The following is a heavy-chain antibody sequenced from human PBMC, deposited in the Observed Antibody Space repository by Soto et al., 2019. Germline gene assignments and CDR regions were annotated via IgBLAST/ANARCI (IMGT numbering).Heavy chain of an antibody. V-gene: IGHV1-3*01. CDR1: GYTFTSYA. D-gene: IGHD3-9*01. CDR2: INAGNGNT. CDR3: ATYYDILIPFDY. Sequence: GASVKVSCKASGYTFTSYAMHWVRQAPGQRLEWMGWINAGNGNTKYSQKFQGRVTITRDTSASTAYMELSSLRSEDTAVYYCATYYDILIPFDYWGQGTLVTVSS. J-gene: IGHJ4*02.